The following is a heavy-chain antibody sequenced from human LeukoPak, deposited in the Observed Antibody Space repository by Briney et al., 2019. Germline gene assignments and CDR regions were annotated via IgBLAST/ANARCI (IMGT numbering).Heavy chain of an antibody. V-gene: IGHV3-48*03. Sequence: PGGSLRLSCQASGFTFNSFQMNWVRQAPGRGLEWISYIDTSGTTEYYADSVKRRFTISRDNAKNSLYLQMNRLTGEDTAVYYCARGGTTNRYNFFDSWGQGTLVTVSS. CDR3: ARGGTTNRYNFFDS. D-gene: IGHD2-8*01. J-gene: IGHJ5*01. CDR2: IDTSGTTE. CDR1: GFTFNSFQ.